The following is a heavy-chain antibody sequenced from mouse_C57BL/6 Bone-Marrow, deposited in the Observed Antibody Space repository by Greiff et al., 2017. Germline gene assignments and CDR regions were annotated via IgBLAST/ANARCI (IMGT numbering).Heavy chain of an antibody. CDR2: IDPSDSYT. Sequence: QVQLQQPGAELVRPGTSVKLSCKASGYTFTSYWMHWVKQRPGQGLEWIGVIDPSDSYTNYNQKFKGKATLTVDTSSSTAYMQLSSLTSEDSAVYYCARGGCYWGQGTTLSVSS. CDR3: ARGGCY. CDR1: GYTFTSYW. J-gene: IGHJ2*01. V-gene: IGHV1-59*01.